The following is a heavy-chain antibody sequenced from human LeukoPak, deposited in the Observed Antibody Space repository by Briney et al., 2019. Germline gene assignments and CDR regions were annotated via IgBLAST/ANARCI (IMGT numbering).Heavy chain of an antibody. V-gene: IGHV3-66*02. CDR1: GFTVSSNY. D-gene: IGHD3-3*01. J-gene: IGHJ3*02. CDR2: IYSGGST. Sequence: GGSLRLSCAASGFTVSSNYMSWVRQAPGKGLEWVSVIYSGGSTYYADSVKGRFTISRDNSKNTLYLQMNSLRAEDTAVHYCASNKPYYDFWSGFFDIWGQGTMVTVSS. CDR3: ASNKPYYDFWSGFFDI.